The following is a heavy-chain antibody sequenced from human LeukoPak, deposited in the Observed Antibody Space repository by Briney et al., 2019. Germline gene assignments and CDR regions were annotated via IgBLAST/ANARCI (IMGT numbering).Heavy chain of an antibody. CDR3: AKVMRAIGYYYDSSAQRAAFDI. CDR1: GFTFSSYG. D-gene: IGHD3-22*01. CDR2: ISYDGSNK. V-gene: IGHV3-30*18. Sequence: GGSLRLSCAASGFTFSSYGMHWVRQAPGKGLEWVAVISYDGSNKYYADSVKGRFTISRDNSKNTLYLQMNSLRAEDTAVYYCAKVMRAIGYYYDSSAQRAAFDIWGQGTMVTVSS. J-gene: IGHJ3*02.